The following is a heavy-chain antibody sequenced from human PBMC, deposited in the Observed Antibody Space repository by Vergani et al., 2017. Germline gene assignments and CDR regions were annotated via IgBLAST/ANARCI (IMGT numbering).Heavy chain of an antibody. CDR2: IYYSGST. V-gene: IGHV4-31*03. J-gene: IGHJ4*02. D-gene: IGHD3-16*01. CDR3: ARWVQAGGERFFDY. Sequence: QVQLQESGPGLVKPSQTLSLTCTVSGGSISSGGYYWSWIRQHPGKGLEWIGYIYYSGSTYYNPSLKSRVTISVYTSKNQFSLKLSSVTAADTAVYYCARWVQAGGERFFDYGGQGTLVTVSS. CDR1: GGSISSGGYY.